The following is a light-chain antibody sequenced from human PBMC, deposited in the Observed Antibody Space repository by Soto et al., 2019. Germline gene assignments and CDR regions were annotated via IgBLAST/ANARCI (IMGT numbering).Light chain of an antibody. J-gene: IGLJ2*01. CDR1: TTDVGGYNY. Sequence: QSVLTQPASVSGSPGQSITISCTGTTTDVGGYNYVSWYQQHPGKAPKLMIHEVSNRPSGVSNRFSGSKSGNTASLTISGLQAEDEADYYCSSFTSTSTYELFGGGTKLTVL. CDR2: EVS. V-gene: IGLV2-14*01. CDR3: SSFTSTSTYEL.